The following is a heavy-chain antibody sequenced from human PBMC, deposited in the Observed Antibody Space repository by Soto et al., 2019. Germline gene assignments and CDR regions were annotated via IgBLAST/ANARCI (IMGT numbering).Heavy chain of an antibody. CDR3: ARDQAPRGDGYNSEYFDY. J-gene: IGHJ4*02. CDR2: ISYDGSNK. CDR1: GFTFSSYA. V-gene: IGHV3-30-3*01. Sequence: GGSLRLSCAASGFTFSSYAMHWVRQAPGKGLEWVAVISYDGSNKYYADSVKGRFTISRDNSKNTLYLQMNSLRAEDTAVYYCARDQAPRGDGYNSEYFDYWGQGTLVTVSS. D-gene: IGHD5-12*01.